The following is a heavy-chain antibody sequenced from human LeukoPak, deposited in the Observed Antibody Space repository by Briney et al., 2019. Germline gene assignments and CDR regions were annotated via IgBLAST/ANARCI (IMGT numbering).Heavy chain of an antibody. CDR1: GGSFSGYY. J-gene: IGHJ3*02. D-gene: IGHD1-1*01. CDR2: INHSGST. CDR3: GRDRHPGAFDI. V-gene: IGHV4-34*01. Sequence: SETLSLTCAVYGGSFSGYYWSWIRQPPGKGLEWTGEINHSGSTNFNPSLKSRVTISVDTSKNQFSLKLSSVTAADTAVYYCGRDRHPGAFDIWGQGTMVTVSS.